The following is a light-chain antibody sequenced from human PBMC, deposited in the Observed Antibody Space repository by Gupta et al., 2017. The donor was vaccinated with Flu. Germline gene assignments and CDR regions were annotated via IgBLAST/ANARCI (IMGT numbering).Light chain of an antibody. V-gene: IGKV1-9*01. J-gene: IGKJ1*01. CDR2: DAF. CDR3: QQLDYYPRT. Sequence: GCKVTITFRPSQGISSYLAWYQQKPGKAPKLLIFDAFTWESGVPSRFSGGGSGTGFTLTISSLQPEDFATYYCQQLDYYPRTFGQGTKVELK. CDR1: QGISSY.